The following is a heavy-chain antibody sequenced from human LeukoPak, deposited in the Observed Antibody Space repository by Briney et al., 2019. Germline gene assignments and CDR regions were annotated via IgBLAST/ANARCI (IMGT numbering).Heavy chain of an antibody. D-gene: IGHD2-15*01. J-gene: IGHJ4*02. CDR2: ISAYNGNT. V-gene: IGHV1-18*04. CDR3: TRVGYCSGGSCYPGAY. Sequence: ASVEVSCKASGYTFTSYGISWVRQAPGQGLEWMGWISAYNGNTNYGQKLQGRVTMTTDTSTSTAYMELRSLRSDDTAVYYCTRVGYCSGGSCYPGAYWGQGTLVTVSS. CDR1: GYTFTSYG.